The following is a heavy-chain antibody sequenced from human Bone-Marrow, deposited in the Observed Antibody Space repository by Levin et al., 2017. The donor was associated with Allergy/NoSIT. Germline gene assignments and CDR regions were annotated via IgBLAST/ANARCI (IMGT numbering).Heavy chain of an antibody. CDR2: INAGNGNT. CDR1: GYTFTSYA. J-gene: IGHJ6*02. V-gene: IGHV1-3*01. CDR3: ARFSHRWLPRYYYGMDV. Sequence: ASVKVSCKASGYTFTSYAMHWVRQAPGQRLEWMGWINAGNGNTKYSQKFQGRVTITRDTSASTAYMELSSLRSEDTAVYYCARFSHRWLPRYYYGMDVWGQGTTVTVSS. D-gene: IGHD5-24*01.